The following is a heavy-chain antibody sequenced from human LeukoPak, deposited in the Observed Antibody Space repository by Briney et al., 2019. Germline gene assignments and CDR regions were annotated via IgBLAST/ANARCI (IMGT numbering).Heavy chain of an antibody. J-gene: IGHJ4*02. CDR1: GYTFTGYY. CDR2: INPNSGGT. Sequence: ASVKVSCKASGYTFTGYYMHWVRQAPGQGVERMGWINPNSGGTNYAQKFQGRVTMTRDTSISTAYMELSRLRSDDTAVYYCARGTMVRGVLDYWGQGTLVTVSS. D-gene: IGHD3-10*01. V-gene: IGHV1-2*02. CDR3: ARGTMVRGVLDY.